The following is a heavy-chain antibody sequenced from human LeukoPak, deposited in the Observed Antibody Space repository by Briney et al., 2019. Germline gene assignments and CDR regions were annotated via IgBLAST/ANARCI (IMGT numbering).Heavy chain of an antibody. CDR3: AKDPTHYRVWDYYETIGLSY. CDR1: GFTFSTFA. CDR2: IFPSGGEI. V-gene: IGHV3-23*01. Sequence: GGSLRLSCAASGFTFSTFAMLWVRQPPGKGLEWVSSIFPSGGEIHYADSVRGRFTISRDNSKSILSLQMNSLRAEDTAIYYCAKDPTHYRVWDYYETIGLSYWGQGTLVTVSS. D-gene: IGHD3-22*01. J-gene: IGHJ4*02.